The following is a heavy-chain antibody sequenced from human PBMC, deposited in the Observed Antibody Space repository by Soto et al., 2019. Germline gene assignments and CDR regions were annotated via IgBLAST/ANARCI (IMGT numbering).Heavy chain of an antibody. D-gene: IGHD2-2*01. CDR3: ERLGSTNTFDI. V-gene: IGHV3-74*01. CDR1: GFTFSDHW. J-gene: IGHJ3*02. Sequence: HPGGSLRLSCAAPGFTFSDHWMHWVRQVPGKGLVWVSRIKGDGSYTNYADSVRGRFTIIRDNAKNTLYLQMNSLRVEDTAVYYCERLGSTNTFDIWGLGTKVTVSS. CDR2: IKGDGSYT.